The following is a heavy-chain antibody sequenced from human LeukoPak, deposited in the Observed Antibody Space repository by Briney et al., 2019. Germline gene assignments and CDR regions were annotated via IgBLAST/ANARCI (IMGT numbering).Heavy chain of an antibody. CDR3: ARGGYSRGQGSPFDY. CDR2: INTNTGNP. V-gene: IGHV7-4-1*02. D-gene: IGHD6-19*01. Sequence: GASVKVSCKASGYTFTNYPMIWVRQAPRQGLERMGWINTNTGNPTYAQGFTGRFVFSLDTSVGTTYLQINSLKTEDTAVYYCARGGYSRGQGSPFDYWGQGTLVTVSS. CDR1: GYTFTNYP. J-gene: IGHJ4*02.